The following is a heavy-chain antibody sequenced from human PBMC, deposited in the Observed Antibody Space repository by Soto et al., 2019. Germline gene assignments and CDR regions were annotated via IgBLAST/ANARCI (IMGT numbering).Heavy chain of an antibody. CDR3: ARGKQQLVSRYYYYGMDV. J-gene: IGHJ6*02. CDR1: GYTFTGYY. CDR2: INPNSGGT. Sequence: ASVKVSCKASGYTFTGYYMHWVRQAPGQGLEWMGWINPNSGGTNYAQKFQGWVTMTRDTSISTAYMELSRLRSDDTAVYYCARGKQQLVSRYYYYGMDVWGQGTTVPVSS. V-gene: IGHV1-2*04. D-gene: IGHD6-13*01.